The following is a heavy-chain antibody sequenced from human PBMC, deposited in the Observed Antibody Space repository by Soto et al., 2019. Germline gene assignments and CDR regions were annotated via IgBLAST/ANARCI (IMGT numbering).Heavy chain of an antibody. CDR1: GGSISSGGYY. D-gene: IGHD3-9*01. V-gene: IGHV4-31*03. CDR3: ARVGFNLTGYQIDY. Sequence: SETLSLTCTVSGGSISSGGYYWSWIRQHPGKGLEWIGYIYYSGSTYYNPSLKSRVTISVDTSKNQFSLKLSSVTAADTAVYYCARVGFNLTGYQIDYWGQGTLVTVSS. CDR2: IYYSGST. J-gene: IGHJ4*02.